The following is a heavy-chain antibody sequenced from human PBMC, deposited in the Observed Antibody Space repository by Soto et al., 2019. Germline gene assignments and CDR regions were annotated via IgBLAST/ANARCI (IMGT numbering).Heavy chain of an antibody. D-gene: IGHD3-10*01. CDR3: AKDVTMVRGVIPYFDY. V-gene: IGHV3-23*01. CDR1: GCPFSSYA. CDR2: ISGSGGST. J-gene: IGHJ4*02. Sequence: GGSLRFSCAPSGCPFSSYAMSWVRQAPGKGLEWVSAISGSGGSTYYADSVKGRFTISRDNSKNTLYLQMNSLRAEDTAVYYCAKDVTMVRGVIPYFDYWGQGTLVTVSS.